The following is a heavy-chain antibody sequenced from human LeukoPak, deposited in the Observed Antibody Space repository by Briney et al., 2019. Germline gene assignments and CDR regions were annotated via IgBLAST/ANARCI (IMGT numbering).Heavy chain of an antibody. CDR3: AKASGYPPDY. CDR1: GFTFSSYS. Sequence: GGSLRLSCAASGFTFSSYSMNWVRQAPGKGLEWVLSISSSSSYIYYADSVKGRFTISRDNSKNTLYLQMNSLRAEDTAVYYCAKASGYPPDYWGQGTLVTVSS. CDR2: ISSSSSYI. V-gene: IGHV3-21*01. J-gene: IGHJ4*02. D-gene: IGHD3-22*01.